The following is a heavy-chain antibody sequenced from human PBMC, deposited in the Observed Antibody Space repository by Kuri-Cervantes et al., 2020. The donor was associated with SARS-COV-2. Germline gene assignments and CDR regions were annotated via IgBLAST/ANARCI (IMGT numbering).Heavy chain of an antibody. D-gene: IGHD1-1*01. Sequence: ASVKVSCKASGYTFTSYGISWVRQAPGQGLEWMGWISAYNGNTNYAQKLQGRVTMTTDISTSTAYMELRSLRSDDTAVYYCARGGGQLGYYYYGMDVWGQGTTVTVSS. V-gene: IGHV1-18*01. CDR3: ARGGGQLGYYYYGMDV. CDR1: GYTFTSYG. J-gene: IGHJ6*02. CDR2: ISAYNGNT.